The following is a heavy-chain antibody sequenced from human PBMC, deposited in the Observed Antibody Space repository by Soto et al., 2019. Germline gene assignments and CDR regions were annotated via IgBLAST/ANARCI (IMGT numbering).Heavy chain of an antibody. J-gene: IGHJ6*02. CDR2: IIPIFGTA. CDR3: ASPRDTIFGVGTGFPSYYYYGMDV. CDR1: GGTFSSYA. V-gene: IGHV1-69*06. D-gene: IGHD3-3*01. Sequence: GASVKVSCKASGGTFSSYAISWVRQAPGQGLEWMGGIIPIFGTANYAQKFQGRVTITADKSTGTAYMELSSLRSEDTAVYYCASPRDTIFGVGTGFPSYYYYGMDVWGQGTTVTVSS.